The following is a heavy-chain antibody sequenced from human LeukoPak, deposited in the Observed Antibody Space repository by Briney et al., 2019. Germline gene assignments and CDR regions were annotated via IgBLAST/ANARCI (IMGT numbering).Heavy chain of an antibody. Sequence: GGSLRLSCAASGFTFSDYHMDWVRQAPGKGLEWVAVISYDGSNKYYADSVKGRFTISRDNSKNTLYLQMNSLRAEDTAVYYCAKDHGGAVAGTGDYWGQGTLVTVSS. V-gene: IGHV3-30*18. CDR3: AKDHGGAVAGTGDY. J-gene: IGHJ4*02. CDR1: GFTFSDYH. D-gene: IGHD6-19*01. CDR2: ISYDGSNK.